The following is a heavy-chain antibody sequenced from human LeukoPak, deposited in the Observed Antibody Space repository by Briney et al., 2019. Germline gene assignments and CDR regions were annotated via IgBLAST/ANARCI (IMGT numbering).Heavy chain of an antibody. CDR1: GFTFSSYA. D-gene: IGHD1-26*01. CDR3: AKEVGSIIDYFDF. Sequence: GSLRLSCAASGFTFSSYAMTWVRQAPGKGLEWVSTISGSGGSTYYADSVKGRFTISRDNSKNTLYLQMNSLRAEDTAVYYCAKEVGSIIDYFDFWGQGTLVTVSS. V-gene: IGHV3-23*01. J-gene: IGHJ4*02. CDR2: ISGSGGST.